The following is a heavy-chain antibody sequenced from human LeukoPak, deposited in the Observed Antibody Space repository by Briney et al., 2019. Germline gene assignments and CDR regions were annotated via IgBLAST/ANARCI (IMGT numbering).Heavy chain of an antibody. Sequence: GGSLRLSCAASGFTFSSYWMSWVRQAPGKGLEWVAVISYDGSNKYYADSVKGRFTISRDNSKNTLYLQMNSLRAEDTAVYYCAKEEEDTAMDLYDYWGQGTLVTVSS. V-gene: IGHV3-30*18. J-gene: IGHJ4*02. CDR3: AKEEEDTAMDLYDY. CDR1: GFTFSSYW. CDR2: ISYDGSNK. D-gene: IGHD5-18*01.